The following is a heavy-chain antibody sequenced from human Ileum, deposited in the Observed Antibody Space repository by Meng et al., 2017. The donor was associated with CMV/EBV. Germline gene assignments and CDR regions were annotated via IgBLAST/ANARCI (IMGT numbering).Heavy chain of an antibody. V-gene: IGHV3-30*02. J-gene: IGHJ6*02. CDR1: GFTFSSYG. D-gene: IGHD3-16*01. CDR2: IRYDGSNK. Sequence: GGSLRLSCAASGFTFSSYGMHWVRQAPGKGLEWVAFIRYDGSNKYYADSVKGRFTISRDNSKNTLYLQMNSLRAEDTAVYYCAKEVGVVSLRYYYYGMDVWGQGTTVTVSS. CDR3: AKEVGVVSLRYYYYGMDV.